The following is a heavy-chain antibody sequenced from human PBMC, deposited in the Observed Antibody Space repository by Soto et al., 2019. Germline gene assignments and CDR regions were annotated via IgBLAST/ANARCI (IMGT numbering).Heavy chain of an antibody. D-gene: IGHD6-13*01. V-gene: IGHV4-31*03. CDR3: ARGGIAAGSLDV. J-gene: IGHJ6*02. Sequence: PSETLSLTCTVSGGSISSGGYYWRWIRQHPGKGLEWIGYIYYSGSTYYNPSLKSRVTISVDTSKNQFSLKLSSVTAADTAVYYCARGGIAAGSLDVWGQGTTVTVSS. CDR2: IYYSGST. CDR1: GGSISSGGYY.